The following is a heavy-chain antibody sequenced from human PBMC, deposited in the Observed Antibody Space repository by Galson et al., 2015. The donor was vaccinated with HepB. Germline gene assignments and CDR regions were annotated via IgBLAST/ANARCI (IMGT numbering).Heavy chain of an antibody. CDR2: ISGSGGST. J-gene: IGHJ5*02. CDR1: GFTFSSYA. V-gene: IGHV3-23*01. D-gene: IGHD2-2*01. Sequence: SLRLSCAASGFTFSSYAMSWVRQAPGKGLEWVSAISGSGGSTYYADSVKGRFTISRDNSKNTLYLQMNSLRAEDTAVYYCAKGVLGYCSSTSCPMYNWFDPWGQGTLVTVSS. CDR3: AKGVLGYCSSTSCPMYNWFDP.